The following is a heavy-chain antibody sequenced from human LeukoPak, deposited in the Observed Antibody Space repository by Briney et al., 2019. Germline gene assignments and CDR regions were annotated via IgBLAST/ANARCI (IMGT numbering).Heavy chain of an antibody. Sequence: GGSLRLSCAASGFTFSSYAMSRVRQAPGKGLEWVSTIRISGGRTYYADSVKGRFTISRDDSKNTLYLQMNSLRAEDTAIYYCAKDMIVLGFASDFDYWGQGTLVTVSS. J-gene: IGHJ4*02. D-gene: IGHD3-22*01. CDR2: IRISGGRT. CDR3: AKDMIVLGFASDFDY. CDR1: GFTFSSYA. V-gene: IGHV3-23*01.